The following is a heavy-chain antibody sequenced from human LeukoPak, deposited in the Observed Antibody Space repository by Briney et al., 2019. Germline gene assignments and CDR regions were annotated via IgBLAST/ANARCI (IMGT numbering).Heavy chain of an antibody. CDR2: IDYSGST. CDR1: GGSISGYY. Sequence: SETLSLTCTVSGGSISGYYWSWIRQPPGKGLEWIGYIDYSGSTNYNPSLKSRVTISVDTSKSQFSLKLSSVTAADTAVYYCARDRAYGSGKYYFDYWGQGTLVTVSP. CDR3: ARDRAYGSGKYYFDY. D-gene: IGHD3-10*01. J-gene: IGHJ4*02. V-gene: IGHV4-59*01.